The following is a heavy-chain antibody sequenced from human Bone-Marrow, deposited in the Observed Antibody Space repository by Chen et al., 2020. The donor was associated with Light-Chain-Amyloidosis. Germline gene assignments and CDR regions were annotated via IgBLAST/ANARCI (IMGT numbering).Heavy chain of an antibody. V-gene: IGHV3-7*03. Sequence: EVQLVESGGGLVQPGGSLRLSCAASGFTFSDYWMSWVRQAPGKGLEWVANIKQDTSWKYYVDSVKGRFTISRDNAKDSLYLQMSSLRAEDTAMYYCARHIVWGAPDYWGQGTLVTVSS. CDR1: GFTFSDYW. J-gene: IGHJ4*02. CDR2: IKQDTSWK. CDR3: ARHIVWGAPDY. D-gene: IGHD3-16*01.